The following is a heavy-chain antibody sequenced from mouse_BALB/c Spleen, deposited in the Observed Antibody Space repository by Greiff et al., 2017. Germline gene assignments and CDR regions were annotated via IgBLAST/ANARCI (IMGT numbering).Heavy chain of an antibody. V-gene: IGHV3-8*02. CDR3: ARRGDYGNAYAMDY. CDR2: ISYSGST. Sequence: VQLKESGPSLVKPSQTLSLTCSVTGDSITSGYWNWIRKFPGNKLEYMGYISYSGSTYYNPSLKSRISITRDTSKNQYYLQLNSVTTEDTATYYCARRGDYGNAYAMDYWGQGTSVTVSS. CDR1: GDSITSGY. D-gene: IGHD2-1*01. J-gene: IGHJ4*01.